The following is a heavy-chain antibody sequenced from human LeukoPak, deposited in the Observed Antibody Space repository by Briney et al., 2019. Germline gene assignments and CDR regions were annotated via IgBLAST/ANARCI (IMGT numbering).Heavy chain of an antibody. Sequence: SVTVSCKASGGTFSSYAISWVRQAPGQGLEWMGGIIPIFGTANYAQKFQGRVTITADESTSTAYMELSSLRSEDTAVYYCAINVDTAMVTVDYWGQGTLVTVSS. CDR2: IIPIFGTA. J-gene: IGHJ4*02. CDR1: GGTFSSYA. CDR3: AINVDTAMVTVDY. V-gene: IGHV1-69*13. D-gene: IGHD5-18*01.